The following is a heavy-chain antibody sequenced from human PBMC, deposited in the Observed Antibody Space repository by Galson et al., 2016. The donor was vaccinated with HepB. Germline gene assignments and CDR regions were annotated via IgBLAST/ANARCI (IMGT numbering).Heavy chain of an antibody. CDR2: INDTPDRI. Sequence: SLRLSCAASGFTFSFSNYALTWVRQAPGKGLEGVSAINDTPDRIYYADSVKGPFTISRDDAKYSLFLQMNSLRAEDTALYFCARGLGSSVEKEVDYYGMGVWGQGTTVTVSS. J-gene: IGHJ6*02. D-gene: IGHD3-22*01. V-gene: IGHV3-23*01. CDR1: GFTFSFSNYA. CDR3: ARGLGSSVEKEVDYYGMGV.